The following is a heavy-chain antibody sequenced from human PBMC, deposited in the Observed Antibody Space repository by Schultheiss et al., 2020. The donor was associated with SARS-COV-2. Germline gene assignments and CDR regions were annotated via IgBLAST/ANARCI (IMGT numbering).Heavy chain of an antibody. CDR1: GGSISSGGYY. V-gene: IGHV4-31*03. Sequence: SKTLSLTCTVSGGSISSGGYYWSWIRQHPGKGLEWIGYIYYSGSTYYNPSLKSRVTISVDRSKNQFSLKLSSVTAADTAVYYCATGEDGLLDYWGQGTLVTVSS. CDR3: ATGEDGLLDY. J-gene: IGHJ4*02. CDR2: IYYSGST. D-gene: IGHD2-15*01.